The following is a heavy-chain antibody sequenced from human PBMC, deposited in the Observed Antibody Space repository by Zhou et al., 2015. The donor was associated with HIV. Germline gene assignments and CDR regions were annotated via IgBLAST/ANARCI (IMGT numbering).Heavy chain of an antibody. CDR1: PGPFNSHT. V-gene: IGHV1-69*01. J-gene: IGHJ5*02. CDR3: ARDLDDSSGA. CDR2: IIPIFGTA. Sequence: EQMVQSGAEVKKPGSSVKVSCKSSPGPFNSHTISWVRQAPGQGLEWMGGIIPIFGTANYAQKFQGRVTITADESTSTAYMELSSLRSEDTAVYYCARDLDDSSGAWGQGTLVTVSS. D-gene: IGHD3-22*01.